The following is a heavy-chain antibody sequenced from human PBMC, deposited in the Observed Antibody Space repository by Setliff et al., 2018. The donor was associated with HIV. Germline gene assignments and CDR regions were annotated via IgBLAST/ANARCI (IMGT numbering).Heavy chain of an antibody. CDR2: IYYTGTT. J-gene: IGHJ6*04. CDR1: GVSISSHH. Sequence: PSETLSLPCNVSGVSISSHHWSWIRQPPGKGLEWIGYIYYTGTTKYNPSLESRVTISIDMSKNQLSLQLSSVTAADTAVYFCARSYSSSLNPSGWMDVWGKGTTVTVSS. CDR3: ARSYSSSLNPSGWMDV. V-gene: IGHV4-59*11. D-gene: IGHD6-13*01.